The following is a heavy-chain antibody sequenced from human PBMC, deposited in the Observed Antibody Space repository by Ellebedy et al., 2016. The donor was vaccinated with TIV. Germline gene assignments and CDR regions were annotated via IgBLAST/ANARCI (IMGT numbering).Heavy chain of an antibody. CDR2: LPYDGSNK. J-gene: IGHJ4*02. V-gene: IGHV3-30*09. D-gene: IGHD6-19*01. CDR3: ARDRPGTVVEGALEY. CDR1: GFTFSSYV. Sequence: PWGSLRLSCAASGFTFSSYVMHWVRQAPCKGLAWVASLPYDGSNKYYAAAVKGRFAISRDNSENTLYLQVNSLTTEDTAVYYCARDRPGTVVEGALEYWGQGTLVTVSS.